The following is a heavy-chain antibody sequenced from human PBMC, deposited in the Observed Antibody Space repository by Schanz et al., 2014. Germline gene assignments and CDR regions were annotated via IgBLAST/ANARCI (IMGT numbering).Heavy chain of an antibody. CDR1: GYAFTTYG. Sequence: QVQLVQSGAEVKKPGASVRVSCKVSGYAFTTYGISWVRQAPGQGLEWMGWITAYNGDTNYALKLQGRVTMTTDTSTSTAYMELRSLRSDDTAVYYCARGGYSSGWYDRDIARFDYWGQGTLVTVSS. CDR2: ITAYNGDT. D-gene: IGHD6-19*01. V-gene: IGHV1-18*01. CDR3: ARGGYSSGWYDRDIARFDY. J-gene: IGHJ4*02.